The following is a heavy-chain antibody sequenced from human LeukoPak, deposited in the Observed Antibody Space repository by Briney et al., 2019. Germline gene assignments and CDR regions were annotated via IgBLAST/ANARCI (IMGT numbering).Heavy chain of an antibody. CDR3: ARGYYDTGY. CDR1: GGSFSGYY. V-gene: IGHV3-21*01. CDR2: ISSSSSYI. D-gene: IGHD3-9*01. J-gene: IGHJ4*02. Sequence: KASETLSLTCAVYGGSFSGYYWSWIRQPPGKGLEWVSSISSSSSYIYYADSVKGRFTISRDNAKNSLYLQMNSLRAEDTAVYYCARGYYDTGYWGQGTLVTVSS.